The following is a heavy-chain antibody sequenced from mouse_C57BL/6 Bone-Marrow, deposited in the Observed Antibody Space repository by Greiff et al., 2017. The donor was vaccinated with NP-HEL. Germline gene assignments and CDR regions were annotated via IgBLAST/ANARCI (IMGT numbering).Heavy chain of an antibody. Sequence: VQGVESGAELVKPGASVKISCKASGYAFSRYWMNWVKERPGKGLEWIGQIYPGDGDTKYNGKFKGKATLTADKSSSTAYMQVSSLPSEDSAVYFCARGDYGSSRFGYAMDYWGQGTSVTVSS. J-gene: IGHJ4*01. CDR3: ARGDYGSSRFGYAMDY. CDR2: IYPGDGDT. V-gene: IGHV1-80*01. D-gene: IGHD1-1*01. CDR1: GYAFSRYW.